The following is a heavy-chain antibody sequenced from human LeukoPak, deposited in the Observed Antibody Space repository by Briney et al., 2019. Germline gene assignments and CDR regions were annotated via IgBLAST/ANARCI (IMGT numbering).Heavy chain of an antibody. D-gene: IGHD2-2*01. CDR2: ISAYNGNT. V-gene: IGHV1-18*01. CDR1: GYTFTSYG. J-gene: IGHJ5*02. Sequence: ASVKVSCKASGYTFTSYGISWVRQAPGQGLEWMGWISAYNGNTNYAQKLQGRVTMTTDTSTSTAYMKLRSLRSDDTAVYYCARVPSYQLPRGPQYNWFDPWGQGTLVTVSS. CDR3: ARVPSYQLPRGPQYNWFDP.